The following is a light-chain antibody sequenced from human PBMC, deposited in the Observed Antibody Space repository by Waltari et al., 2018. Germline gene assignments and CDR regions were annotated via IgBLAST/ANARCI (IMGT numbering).Light chain of an antibody. Sequence: DIVMTQSPDSLAVSLGERVTINCRSSQNLLYNSDNKNYLAWFQQKPGQHPKLLIYWASTRESGVPARFSGSGSGTEFTLTISSLQAADVAVYYCQQCYSTPYTFGQGTKLEIK. V-gene: IGKV4-1*01. CDR2: WAS. J-gene: IGKJ2*01. CDR3: QQCYSTPYT. CDR1: QNLLYNSDNKNY.